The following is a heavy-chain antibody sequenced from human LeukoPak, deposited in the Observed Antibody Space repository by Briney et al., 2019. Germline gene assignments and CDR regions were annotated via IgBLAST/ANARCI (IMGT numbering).Heavy chain of an antibody. CDR1: GFTFSSYS. V-gene: IGHV3-21*01. CDR2: INSSSGYI. Sequence: GGSLRLSCAASGFTFSSYSMNWVRQAPGKGLEWVSSINSSSGYIYYADSVKGRFTISRDNAKNSLYLQMYSLRAEDTAVYYCAELGITMIGGVWGKGTTVTISS. J-gene: IGHJ6*04. D-gene: IGHD3-10*02. CDR3: AELGITMIGGV.